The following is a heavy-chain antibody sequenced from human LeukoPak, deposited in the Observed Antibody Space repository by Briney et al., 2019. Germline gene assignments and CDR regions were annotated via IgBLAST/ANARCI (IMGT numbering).Heavy chain of an antibody. D-gene: IGHD3-10*01. CDR2: INHSGST. J-gene: IGHJ4*02. V-gene: IGHV4-34*01. Sequence: SETLSLTCAVYGGSFSGYYWSWIRQPPGKGLEWTGEINHSGSTNYNPSLKSRVTISVDTSKNQFSLKLSSVTAADTAVYYCAREADPAAYYGSGSSIDHWGQGTLVTVSS. CDR3: AREADPAAYYGSGSSIDH. CDR1: GGSFSGYY.